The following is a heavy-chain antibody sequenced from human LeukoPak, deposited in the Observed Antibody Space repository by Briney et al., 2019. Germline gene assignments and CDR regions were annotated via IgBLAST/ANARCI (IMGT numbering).Heavy chain of an antibody. J-gene: IGHJ6*02. Sequence: GGSLRLSCAASGFTFSGSAMHWVRQASGKGLEWVGRIRSKANSYATAYAASVKGRFTISRDDSKNTAYLQMNSLRAEDTAVYYCARADYVGDVWGQGTTVTVSS. V-gene: IGHV3-73*01. CDR2: IRSKANSYAT. D-gene: IGHD4-17*01. CDR1: GFTFSGSA. CDR3: ARADYVGDV.